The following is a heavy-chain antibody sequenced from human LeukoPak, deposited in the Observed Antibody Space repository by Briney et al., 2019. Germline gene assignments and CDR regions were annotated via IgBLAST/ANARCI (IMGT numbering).Heavy chain of an antibody. V-gene: IGHV4-34*01. J-gene: IGHJ4*02. CDR3: AREEPYGEVDY. Sequence: PSETLSLTCAVYGGSFSGYYWSWIRQPPGKGLEWIGEINHSGSTNYNPSLKSRVTISVDTSKNQFSLKLSSVTAADAAVYYCAREEPYGEVDYWGQGTLVTVSS. CDR1: GGSFSGYY. D-gene: IGHD4-17*01. CDR2: INHSGST.